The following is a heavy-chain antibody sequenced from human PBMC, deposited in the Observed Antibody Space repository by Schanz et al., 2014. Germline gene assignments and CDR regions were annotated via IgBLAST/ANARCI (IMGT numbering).Heavy chain of an antibody. Sequence: QVQLVQSGAEVKKPGASVRVSCKASGYSFTTYDVNWVRQAPGQGLEWMGIINPSGGSTSYAQKFQGRVTMTRDTSTSTVYMELSSLRSEDTALYYCAKGSRSGSKVMDVWGKGTTVTVSS. CDR1: GYSFTTYD. J-gene: IGHJ6*03. V-gene: IGHV1-46*01. D-gene: IGHD3-10*01. CDR3: AKGSRSGSKVMDV. CDR2: INPSGGST.